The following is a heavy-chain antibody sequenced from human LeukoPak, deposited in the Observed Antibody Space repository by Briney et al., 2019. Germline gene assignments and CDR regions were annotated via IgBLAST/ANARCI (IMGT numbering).Heavy chain of an antibody. CDR1: GASMSGYY. D-gene: IGHD4-11*01. CDR3: ARPPYSWSDGTSPFDQ. CDR2: IFYIGTT. Sequence: SETLSLTCTVSGASMSGYYWSWIRQSPEKGRECIGNIFYIGTTNYNPPLNSRLTTSLDLSKTQSPLTLNSGAAGDTAGYYCARPPYSWSDGTSPFDQWGLGTQVIVS. V-gene: IGHV4-59*08. J-gene: IGHJ5*02.